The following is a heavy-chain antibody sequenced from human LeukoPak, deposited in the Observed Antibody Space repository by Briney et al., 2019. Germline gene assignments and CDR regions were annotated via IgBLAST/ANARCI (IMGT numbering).Heavy chain of an antibody. V-gene: IGHV3-21*01. CDR3: ARGPSGYHNT. CDR1: GFTFSSYS. CDR2: ITSSNNYI. D-gene: IGHD5-12*01. J-gene: IGHJ4*02. Sequence: MPGGSLRLSCAASGFTFSSYSMNWVRQAPGEGLEWVSSITSSNNYIYYGDSVKGRFTISRDDAKNSLFLQMNSLRAEDTAVYYCARGPSGYHNTGGQGTLVTVSS.